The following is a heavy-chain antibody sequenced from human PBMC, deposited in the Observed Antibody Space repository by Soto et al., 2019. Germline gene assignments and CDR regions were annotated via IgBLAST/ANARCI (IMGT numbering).Heavy chain of an antibody. CDR1: GFTFDDYA. V-gene: IGHV3-9*01. CDR2: ISWNSGSI. J-gene: IGHJ6*02. Sequence: SLRLSCAASGFTFDDYAMPWVRQAPGKGLEWVSGISWNSGSIGYADSVKGRFTISRDNAKNSLYLQMNSLRAEDTALYYCAKALVVVAAAIRDYYYYGMDVWGQGTTVTVSS. CDR3: AKALVVVAAAIRDYYYYGMDV. D-gene: IGHD2-2*02.